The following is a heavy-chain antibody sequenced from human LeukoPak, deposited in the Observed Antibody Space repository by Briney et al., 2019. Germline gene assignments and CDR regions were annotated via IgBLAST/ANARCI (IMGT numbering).Heavy chain of an antibody. CDR1: GGSISSYY. CDR2: IYYSGST. V-gene: IGHV4-59*08. J-gene: IGHJ6*02. Sequence: SETLSLTCTVSGGSISSYYWSWIRQPPGKGLEWIGYIYYSGSTNYNPSLKSRVTISVDTSKNQFSLKLSSVPAADTAVYYCASAYYYGMDVWGQGTTVTVSS. CDR3: ASAYYYGMDV.